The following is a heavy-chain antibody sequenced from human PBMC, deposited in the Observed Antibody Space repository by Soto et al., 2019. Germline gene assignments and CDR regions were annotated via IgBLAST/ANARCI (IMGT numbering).Heavy chain of an antibody. V-gene: IGHV4-30-2*01. CDR2: IYHSGST. CDR3: ARLGGSYAVPHFDY. Sequence: SETLSLTCAVSGGSISSGGYSWSWIRQPPGKGLEWIGYIYHSGSTYYNPSLKSRVTISVDRSKNQFSLKLSSVTAADTVVYYCARLGGSYAVPHFDYWGQRTLVTVSS. D-gene: IGHD1-26*01. CDR1: GGSISSGGYS. J-gene: IGHJ4*02.